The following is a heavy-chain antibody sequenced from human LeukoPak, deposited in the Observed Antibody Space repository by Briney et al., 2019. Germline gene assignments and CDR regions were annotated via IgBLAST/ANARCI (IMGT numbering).Heavy chain of an antibody. CDR3: ARVVVVPAAITPGGFDY. V-gene: IGHV3-7*01. Sequence: GGSLRLSCAASGFTFSSYWMSWVRQAPGEGLEWVANIKQDGSEKYYVDSVKGRFTISRDNAKNSLYLQMNSLRAEDTAVYYCARVVVVPAAITPGGFDYWGQGTLVTVSS. D-gene: IGHD2-2*01. CDR2: IKQDGSEK. CDR1: GFTFSSYW. J-gene: IGHJ4*02.